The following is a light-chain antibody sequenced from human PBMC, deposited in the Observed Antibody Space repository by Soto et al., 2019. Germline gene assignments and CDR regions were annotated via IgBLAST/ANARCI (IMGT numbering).Light chain of an antibody. Sequence: EIVLTQSPGTLSSSPGERATLSCRASQSVSSIHLAWYQQKPGQAPRLLIYGASSRATGIPDRFSGSGSGKDFTLTISRLEPEDVAVYYCQQYGNSLTFGGGTKVEIK. V-gene: IGKV3-20*01. CDR1: QSVSSIH. CDR2: GAS. CDR3: QQYGNSLT. J-gene: IGKJ4*01.